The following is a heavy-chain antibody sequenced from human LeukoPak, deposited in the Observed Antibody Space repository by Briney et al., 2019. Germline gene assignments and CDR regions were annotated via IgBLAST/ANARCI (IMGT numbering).Heavy chain of an antibody. V-gene: IGHV3-21*01. CDR1: GFTFSSYS. D-gene: IGHD6-13*01. CDR3: ARAQIAAAGPFDY. Sequence: GGSLRLSCAASGFTFSSYSMNWVRQAPGKGLEWVSSISSSSSYIYYADSVKGRFTISRDNAKNSLYLQMNSLRAEDTAVYYCARAQIAAAGPFDYWGQGTLVTVSS. CDR2: ISSSSSYI. J-gene: IGHJ4*02.